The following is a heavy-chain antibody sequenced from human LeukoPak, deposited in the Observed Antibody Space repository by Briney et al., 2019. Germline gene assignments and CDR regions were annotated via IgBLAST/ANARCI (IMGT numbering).Heavy chain of an antibody. CDR2: INPYSGGT. D-gene: IGHD2-21*01. Sequence: ASVKVSSKHSAYILTGYYMHCDRQAPGQGLEWMGWINPYSGGTNYAQKFQGRVTMTRDTSLSTAYMELSRLRSDDRAVYYCARDHIGSDLLITYWGQGTLVTVSP. V-gene: IGHV1-2*02. CDR3: ARDHIGSDLLITY. CDR1: AYILTGYY. J-gene: IGHJ4*02.